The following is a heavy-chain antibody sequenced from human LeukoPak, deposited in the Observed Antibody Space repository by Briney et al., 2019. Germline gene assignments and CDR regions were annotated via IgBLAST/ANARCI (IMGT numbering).Heavy chain of an antibody. J-gene: IGHJ4*02. Sequence: KPSETLSLTCTVSGGSISSSSYYWSWIRQPPGKGLEWIGEINHSGSTNYNPSLKSRVTISVDTSKNQFSLKLSSVTAADTAVYYCARGGRNTAMVTFDYWGQGTLVTVSS. CDR2: INHSGST. CDR1: GGSISSSSYY. V-gene: IGHV4-39*07. D-gene: IGHD5-18*01. CDR3: ARGGRNTAMVTFDY.